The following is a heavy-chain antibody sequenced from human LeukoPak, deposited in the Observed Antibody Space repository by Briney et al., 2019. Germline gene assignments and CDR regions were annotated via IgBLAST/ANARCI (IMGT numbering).Heavy chain of an antibody. Sequence: GASVKVSCQASGYTFTSYDINWVRQATGQGLEWMGGMNLNSGNTGYAQKFQGRVTMTRNTSISTAYMELSSLRSEDTAVYYCASGDLNYYDSSGYYPWGQGTLVTVPS. D-gene: IGHD3-22*01. CDR2: MNLNSGNT. CDR3: ASGDLNYYDSSGYYP. CDR1: GYTFTSYD. V-gene: IGHV1-8*01. J-gene: IGHJ5*02.